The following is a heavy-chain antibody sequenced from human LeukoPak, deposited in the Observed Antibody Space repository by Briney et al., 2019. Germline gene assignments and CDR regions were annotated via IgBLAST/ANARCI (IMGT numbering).Heavy chain of an antibody. CDR2: IYYSGST. CDR3: ARASAYSRSSGVNY. D-gene: IGHD6-6*01. V-gene: IGHV4-31*03. J-gene: IGHJ4*02. Sequence: SETLSLTCTVSGGSISSGGYYWSWIRQHPGKGLEWIGYIYYSGSTYYNPSLKSRVTISVDASKKQFSLRLSSLTAADTAVYYCARASAYSRSSGVNYWGQGTLVTVSS. CDR1: GGSISSGGYY.